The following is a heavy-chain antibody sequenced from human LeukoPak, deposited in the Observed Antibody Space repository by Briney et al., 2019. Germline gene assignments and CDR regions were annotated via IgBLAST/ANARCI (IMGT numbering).Heavy chain of an antibody. CDR1: GGSISSYY. D-gene: IGHD2-2*01. Sequence: SETLSLTCTVSGGSISSYYWSWIRQPAGKGLEWIGRIYTSGSTNYNPSLKSRVTMSVDTSKNQFSLKLSSVTAADTAVYYCARESAPIGSSTNDYYYMDVWGKGTTVTVSS. CDR3: ARESAPIGSSTNDYYYMDV. CDR2: IYTSGST. V-gene: IGHV4-4*07. J-gene: IGHJ6*03.